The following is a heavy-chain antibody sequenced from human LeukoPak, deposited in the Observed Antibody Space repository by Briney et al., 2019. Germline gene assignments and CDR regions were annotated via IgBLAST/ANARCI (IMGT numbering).Heavy chain of an antibody. Sequence: GGSLRLSCAASGFSFTNAWMGWVRQAPGKGLEWVGRIKSKTDGGTIDYAAPVKGRFTISRDDSKNTLFLQMNSLKIEDTAVYYCTTVTLRPVGLWGQGTLVTVSS. CDR2: IKSKTDGGTI. V-gene: IGHV3-15*05. CDR1: GFSFTNAW. CDR3: TTVTLRPVGL. J-gene: IGHJ4*02. D-gene: IGHD3-10*01.